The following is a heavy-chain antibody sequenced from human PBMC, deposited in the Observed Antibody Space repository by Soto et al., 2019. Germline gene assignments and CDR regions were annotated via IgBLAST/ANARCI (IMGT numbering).Heavy chain of an antibody. CDR2: IYDTGISGYTPST. J-gene: IGHJ6*02. CDR3: ARGEDAFFYYGLDV. Sequence: SETLSLTCTVSVGSITSYYWSWIRRPPGKGLEWIAYIYDTGISGYTPSTSYNPSLKSRVTMSVDTSKSQFSLKLTSVTAADTAVYYCARGEDAFFYYGLDVWGQGTTVTVSS. CDR1: VGSITSYY. V-gene: IGHV4-59*01.